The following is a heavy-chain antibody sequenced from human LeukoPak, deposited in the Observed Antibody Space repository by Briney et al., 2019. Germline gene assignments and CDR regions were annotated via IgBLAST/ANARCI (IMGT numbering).Heavy chain of an antibody. J-gene: IGHJ4*02. CDR1: GASITNYY. D-gene: IGHD6-13*01. V-gene: IGHV4-4*07. Sequence: PSETLSLTCTVSGASITNYYWRWIRQPAGKGLEWIGRIVPSGSVNYNPSLKSRFTMSVDTSKNQFSLKLSSVTAADTALYYCAKEGAAPGPDFDYWGQGTLVIVSS. CDR2: IVPSGSV. CDR3: AKEGAAPGPDFDY.